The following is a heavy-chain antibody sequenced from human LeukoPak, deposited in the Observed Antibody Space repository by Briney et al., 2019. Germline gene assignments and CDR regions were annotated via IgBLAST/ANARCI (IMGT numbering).Heavy chain of an antibody. D-gene: IGHD6-25*01. Sequence: PSETLSLVCTVSGGSISTYYWSWIRQPAGKGPEWIGRTNTNGNTNYNPSLKSRVTMSVDTSKTHFSLNLSSVTAADSAVYYCARERLGFRVDFWGKGTMVTVSS. CDR3: ARERLGFRVDF. J-gene: IGHJ6*04. CDR2: TNTNGNT. CDR1: GGSISTYY. V-gene: IGHV4-4*07.